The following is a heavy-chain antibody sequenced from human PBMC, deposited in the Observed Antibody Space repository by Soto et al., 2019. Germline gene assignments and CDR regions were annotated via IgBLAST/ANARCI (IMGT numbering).Heavy chain of an antibody. Sequence: PSGTLSLTCTVSGGSISSGDYYWSWIRQPPGKGLEWIGFIYYSGSTYYNPSLKSRVTISVDTSKNQFSLKLSSVTAADTAVYYCARWWFGEFFDYWGQGTLVTVSS. CDR2: IYYSGST. D-gene: IGHD3-10*01. CDR1: GGSISSGDYY. J-gene: IGHJ4*02. CDR3: ARWWFGEFFDY. V-gene: IGHV4-30-4*01.